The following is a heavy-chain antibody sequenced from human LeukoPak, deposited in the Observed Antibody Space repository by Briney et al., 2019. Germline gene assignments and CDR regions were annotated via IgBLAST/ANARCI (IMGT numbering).Heavy chain of an antibody. CDR3: ARDRVVGLGIDNAFDI. J-gene: IGHJ3*02. CDR1: GGTFSSYA. Sequence: SVKVSCKASGGTFSSYAISWVRQAPGQGLEWMGGIIPVFGTANYAQKFQGRVTIAADESTSTAYMELSSLRSEDTAVYYCARDRVVGLGIDNAFDIWGQGTMVTVSS. CDR2: IIPVFGTA. D-gene: IGHD2-15*01. V-gene: IGHV1-69*01.